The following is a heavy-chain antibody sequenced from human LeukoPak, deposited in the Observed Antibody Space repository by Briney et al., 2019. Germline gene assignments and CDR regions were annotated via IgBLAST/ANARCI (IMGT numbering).Heavy chain of an antibody. CDR1: GFTFSSYG. CDR3: AKEILYDILTQSKYYYYGMDV. J-gene: IGHJ6*02. CDR2: ISYDGSNK. Sequence: PGGSLRLSCAASGFTFSSYGMHWVRQAPGKGLEWVAVISYDGSNKYYADSVKGRFTISRDNSKNTLYLQMNSLRAEDTAVYYCAKEILYDILTQSKYYYYGMDVWGQGTTVTVSS. V-gene: IGHV3-30*18. D-gene: IGHD3-9*01.